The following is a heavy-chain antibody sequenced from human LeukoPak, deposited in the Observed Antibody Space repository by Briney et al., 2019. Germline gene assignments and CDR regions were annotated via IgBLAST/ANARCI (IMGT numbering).Heavy chain of an antibody. CDR3: AKDLRVTIFGVVQYYFDY. CDR1: GFTFNSYA. V-gene: IGHV3-23*01. Sequence: GGSLRLSCAASGFTFNSYAMSWVRQAPGKGLEWVSAISDSGGSTYYADSVKGRFTISRDNSKNTLSLQMNSLRAEDTAVYYCAKDLRVTIFGVVQYYFDYWGQGTLVTVSS. J-gene: IGHJ4*02. CDR2: ISDSGGST. D-gene: IGHD3-3*01.